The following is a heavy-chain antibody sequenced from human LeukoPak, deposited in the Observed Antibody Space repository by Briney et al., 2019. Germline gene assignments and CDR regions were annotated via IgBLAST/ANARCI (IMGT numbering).Heavy chain of an antibody. CDR1: GGSISSYY. V-gene: IGHV4-59*01. Sequence: PSETLSLTCTVSGGSISSYYWSWIRQPPEKGVEWIGYIYYSGTTNYNPSLKSRVTISVDTSKNQFSLKLSSVTAADTAVYYCARGVYIAAAQYGYWGQGTLVTVSS. J-gene: IGHJ4*02. D-gene: IGHD6-13*01. CDR2: IYYSGTT. CDR3: ARGVYIAAAQYGY.